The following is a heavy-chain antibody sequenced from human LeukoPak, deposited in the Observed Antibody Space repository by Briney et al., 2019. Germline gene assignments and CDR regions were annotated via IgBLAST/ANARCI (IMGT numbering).Heavy chain of an antibody. CDR2: IGTAGDT. J-gene: IGHJ4*02. D-gene: IGHD1-26*01. CDR3: ARGTSYRYDY. CDR1: GFTFSSYD. Sequence: PGGSLRLSCAASGFTFSSYDMHWVRRATGKGLEWVSAIGTAGDTYYPGSVKGRFTMSRENAKNSLYLQMNSLRAGDTAVYYCARGTSYRYDYWGQGTLVTVSS. V-gene: IGHV3-13*01.